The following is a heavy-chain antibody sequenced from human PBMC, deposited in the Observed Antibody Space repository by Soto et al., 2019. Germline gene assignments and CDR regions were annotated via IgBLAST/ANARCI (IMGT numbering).Heavy chain of an antibody. V-gene: IGHV4-34*01. Sequence: QVQLQQWGAGLLKPSETLSLTCAVYGGSFSGYYWSWIRQPPGKGLEWIGEINHSGSTNYNPSLKSGVTTSVDTSKNQFSLRRSSVTAADTAVYYCARGGPTVTYRHAFDIWGQGTMVTVSS. CDR1: GGSFSGYY. J-gene: IGHJ3*02. D-gene: IGHD4-17*01. CDR3: ARGGPTVTYRHAFDI. CDR2: INHSGST.